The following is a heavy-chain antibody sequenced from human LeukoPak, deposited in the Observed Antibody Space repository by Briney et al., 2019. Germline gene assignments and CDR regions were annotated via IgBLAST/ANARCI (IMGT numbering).Heavy chain of an antibody. J-gene: IGHJ4*02. Sequence: GRSLRLSCAASGFTFSSYGMHWVRQAPGKGLEWVAVIWYDGSNKYYADSVKGRFTISRDNSKNTPYLQMNSLRAEDTAVYYCARDQWELRAFDYWGQGTLVTVSS. CDR1: GFTFSSYG. D-gene: IGHD1-26*01. CDR3: ARDQWELRAFDY. V-gene: IGHV3-33*01. CDR2: IWYDGSNK.